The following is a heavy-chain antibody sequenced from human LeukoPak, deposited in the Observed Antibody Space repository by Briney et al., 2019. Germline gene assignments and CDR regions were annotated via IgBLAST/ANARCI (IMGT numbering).Heavy chain of an antibody. CDR2: IYPSVSET. CDR1: GYIFTSYW. CDR3: ARLRVAARNNWFDP. J-gene: IGHJ5*02. D-gene: IGHD6-6*01. Sequence: GESLKISCKGSGYIFTSYWIGWVRQMPGKGLEWMGIIYPSVSETRYSPSFEGQVTISVDKSINTAYLQWRSLKASDTAMYYCARLRVAARNNWFDPWGQGTLVTVSS. V-gene: IGHV5-51*01.